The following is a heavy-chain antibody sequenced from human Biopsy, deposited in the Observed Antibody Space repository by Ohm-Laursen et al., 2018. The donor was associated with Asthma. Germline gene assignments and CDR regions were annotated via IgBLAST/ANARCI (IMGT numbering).Heavy chain of an antibody. J-gene: IGHJ4*02. CDR3: ARGDSSNWSHYYFDY. CDR2: IYSGGTS. D-gene: IGHD3-22*01. CDR1: GFAVGRDH. Sequence: GSLRLSCSASGFAVGRDHMFWVRQAPGKGLEWVSVIYSGGTSHTADSVRGRFTTSRDYSKNTLYLQMHSLRAEDTAVYYCARGDSSNWSHYYFDYWGQGTLVTVSS. V-gene: IGHV3-53*01.